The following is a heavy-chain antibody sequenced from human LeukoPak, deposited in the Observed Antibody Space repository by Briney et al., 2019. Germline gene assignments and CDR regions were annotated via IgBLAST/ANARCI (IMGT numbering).Heavy chain of an antibody. D-gene: IGHD6-25*01. V-gene: IGHV4-59*12. Sequence: PSETLSLTCTVSGGSMSSNYWSWIRQPPGKGLEWIGYIYYTGSTNYNPSLKSRVTISLDASKNQFSLKLSSVTAADTAVYYCVSGSPYYYYGMDVWGQGTTVTVSS. CDR2: IYYTGST. J-gene: IGHJ6*02. CDR3: VSGSPYYYYGMDV. CDR1: GGSMSSNY.